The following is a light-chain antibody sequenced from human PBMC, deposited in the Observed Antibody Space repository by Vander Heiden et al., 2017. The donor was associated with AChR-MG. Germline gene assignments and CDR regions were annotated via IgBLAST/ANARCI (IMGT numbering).Light chain of an antibody. CDR1: NSNIGDNT. CDR3: STWDDSLNGFVV. J-gene: IGLJ2*01. V-gene: IGLV1-44*01. Sequence: QSVLTQTPSASGAPGQMVTISCSGSNSNIGDNTVNWYQQVPGTAPKLLIYSDHQRPSGVPDRFSGSKSGTSDSLAISGLQSEDEADYYCSTWDDSLNGFVVFGGGTKLTVL. CDR2: SDH.